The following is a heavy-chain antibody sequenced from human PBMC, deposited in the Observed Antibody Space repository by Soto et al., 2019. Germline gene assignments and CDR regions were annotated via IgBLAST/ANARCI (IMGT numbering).Heavy chain of an antibody. J-gene: IGHJ6*02. V-gene: IGHV1-18*01. CDR3: ATGGHYFGLDV. D-gene: IGHD2-8*02. CDR2: ISGYNGNT. Sequence: QVPLLQSGGEVKKPGASVKVSCNSSDHTFTYYGINWVRRAPGQGLEWMGWISGYNGNTKYAQKFQDRVTMSADTSTRTAYMEMRSLTSDDTAVYCAATGGHYFGLDVWGQGTTVTVSS. CDR1: DHTFTYYG.